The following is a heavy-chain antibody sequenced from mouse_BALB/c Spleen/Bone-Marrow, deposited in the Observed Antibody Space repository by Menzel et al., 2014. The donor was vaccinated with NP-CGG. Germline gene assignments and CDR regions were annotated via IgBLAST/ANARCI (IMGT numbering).Heavy chain of an antibody. Sequence: VQLKDSGGGLVQPGGSLKLSCAASGFDFSRYWMSWVRQAPGKGLEWIGEINPDSSTINYTPSLKGKFIISRDNAKNTLYLQMSKVRSEDTALYYCARLYYDYDDVFYWYFDVWGAGTTVTVSS. J-gene: IGHJ1*01. CDR3: ARLYYDYDDVFYWYFDV. V-gene: IGHV4-1*02. CDR1: GFDFSRYW. D-gene: IGHD2-4*01. CDR2: INPDSSTI.